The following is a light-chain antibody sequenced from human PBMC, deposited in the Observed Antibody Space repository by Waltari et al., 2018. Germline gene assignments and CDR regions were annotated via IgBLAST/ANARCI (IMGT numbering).Light chain of an antibody. V-gene: IGKV3D-20*01. CDR2: AAS. CDR3: QQYGSSPPWT. Sequence: EIVLTQSPATLSLSPGERATLSRGASQGVNSNYLAWYQQQPCLAARLLIYAASSRATGIPDRFTGSGSGTDFTRTISRLEPEDFAVYYCQQYGSSPPWTFGQGTKVEIK. J-gene: IGKJ1*01. CDR1: QGVNSNY.